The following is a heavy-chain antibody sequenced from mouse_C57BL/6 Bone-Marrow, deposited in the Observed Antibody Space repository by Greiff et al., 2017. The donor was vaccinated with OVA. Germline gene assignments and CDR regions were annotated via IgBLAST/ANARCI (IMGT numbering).Heavy chain of an antibody. CDR1: GYTFTSYW. V-gene: IGHV1-69*01. CDR2: IDPSDSYT. Sequence: QVQLQQPGAELVMPGASVKLSCKASGYTFTSYWMHWVKQRPGQGLEWIGEIDPSDSYTNYNQKFKGKATLTVDTSSSTAYMQLSSLTSEDSAVYYCARRGNYFDYWGQGTTLTVSS. CDR3: ARRGNYFDY. J-gene: IGHJ2*01.